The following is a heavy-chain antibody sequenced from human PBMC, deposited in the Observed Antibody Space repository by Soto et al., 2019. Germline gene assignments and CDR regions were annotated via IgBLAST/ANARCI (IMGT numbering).Heavy chain of an antibody. J-gene: IGHJ4*02. V-gene: IGHV4-31*03. CDR2: IYYSGST. CDR1: GGSISSGGYY. Sequence: SETLSLTCTVSGGSISSGGYYWSWIRQHPGKGLEWIGYIYYSGSTYYNPSLKRRVTISVDTSKNQFSLKLSSVTAADTAVYYCARVPDHEDYDYVWGSYRFFFDYWGQGTLVTVSS. CDR3: ARVPDHEDYDYVWGSYRFFFDY. D-gene: IGHD3-16*02.